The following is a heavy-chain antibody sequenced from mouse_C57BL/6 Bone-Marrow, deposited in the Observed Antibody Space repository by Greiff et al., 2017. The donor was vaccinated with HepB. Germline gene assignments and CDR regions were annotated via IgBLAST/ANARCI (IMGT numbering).Heavy chain of an antibody. Sequence: QVHVKQPGAELVKPGASVKLSCKASGYTFTSYWMQWVKQRPGQGLEWIGEIDPSDSYTNYNQKFKGKATLTVDTSSSTAYMQLSSLTSEDSAVYYCARKGIYYDYDWFAYWGQGTLVTVSA. CDR1: GYTFTSYW. D-gene: IGHD2-4*01. CDR3: ARKGIYYDYDWFAY. J-gene: IGHJ3*01. CDR2: IDPSDSYT. V-gene: IGHV1-50*01.